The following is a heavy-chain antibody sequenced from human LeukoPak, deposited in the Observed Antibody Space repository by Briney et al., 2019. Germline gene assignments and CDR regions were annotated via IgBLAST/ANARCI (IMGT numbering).Heavy chain of an antibody. D-gene: IGHD2/OR15-2a*01. J-gene: IGHJ4*02. CDR1: GFTFSSYW. V-gene: IGHV3-21*03. CDR3: ARDFYDGFALDY. CDR2: IFSSSTYI. Sequence: GGSLRLSCAASGFTFSSYWMSWVRQAPGKGLEWVSFIFSSSTYIYYTDSVKGRFTISRDNARNSLYLQMDNLRAEDTGVYYCARDFYDGFALDYWGQGTLVTVSS.